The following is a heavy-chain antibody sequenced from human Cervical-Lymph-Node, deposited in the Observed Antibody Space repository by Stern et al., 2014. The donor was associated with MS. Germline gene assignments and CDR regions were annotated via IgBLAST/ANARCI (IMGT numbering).Heavy chain of an antibody. J-gene: IGHJ4*02. CDR1: GFTFSSYA. D-gene: IGHD6-13*01. Sequence: VQLVESGGGVVQPGRSLRLSCAASGFTFSSYAMHWVRQAPGKGLEWVAVISYDGSNKYYADSVKGRFTISRDNSKNTLYLQMNRLRAEDTAVYYCARASLAAAAPSQPPPFDYWGQGTLVTVSS. V-gene: IGHV3-30*01. CDR3: ARASLAAAAPSQPPPFDY. CDR2: ISYDGSNK.